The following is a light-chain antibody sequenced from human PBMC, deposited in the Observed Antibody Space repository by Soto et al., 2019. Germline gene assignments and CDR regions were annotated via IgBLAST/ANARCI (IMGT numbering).Light chain of an antibody. J-gene: IGLJ1*01. CDR1: SSNIGINA. Sequence: QSVLTQPPSASGTPGQRVTISCAGSSSNIGINAVNWYQQLPGTAPKLLMYDNNQRPSGVPDRVSGSKSGTSASLAISGLQSDDEADYYCASWDDSLNVLLFGTGTKVTVL. CDR2: DNN. CDR3: ASWDDSLNVLL. V-gene: IGLV1-44*01.